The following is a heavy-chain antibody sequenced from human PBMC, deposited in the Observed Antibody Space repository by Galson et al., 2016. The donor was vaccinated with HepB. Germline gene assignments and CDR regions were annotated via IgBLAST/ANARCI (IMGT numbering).Heavy chain of an antibody. CDR3: ARRDAYCSRTFCQSLHSFDM. J-gene: IGHJ3*02. Sequence: SLRLSCAASGFTFSDHYMSWIRQAPGKGLECVSYISSSSSDYTKYADSVKGRFTISRDNAKNSLYLQMNSLRAEDTAVYYCARRDAYCSRTFCQSLHSFDMWGQGTMVTVS. CDR1: GFTFSDHY. D-gene: IGHD2-2*01. V-gene: IGHV3-11*06. CDR2: ISSSSSDYT.